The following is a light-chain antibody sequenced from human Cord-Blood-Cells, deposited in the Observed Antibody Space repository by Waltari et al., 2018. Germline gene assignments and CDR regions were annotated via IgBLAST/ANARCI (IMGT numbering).Light chain of an antibody. CDR1: QGISSA. V-gene: IGKV1-13*02. CDR2: DSS. Sequence: AIQLTQSPSSLSASVGDRVSITCRARQGISSALAWYQQKPGKARKLLIYDSSSLESGVPSRFSGSGSGTDFTLTISSLQPEDFATYCCQQFNSYPLTFGPGTKVDIK. J-gene: IGKJ3*01. CDR3: QQFNSYPLT.